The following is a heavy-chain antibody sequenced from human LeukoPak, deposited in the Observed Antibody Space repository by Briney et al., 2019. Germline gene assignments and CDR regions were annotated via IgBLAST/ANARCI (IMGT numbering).Heavy chain of an antibody. J-gene: IGHJ6*02. CDR1: GGSFSGYY. CDR3: ARHYADYDFWSGYLYGMDV. Sequence: PSETLSLTCAVYGGSFSGYYWSWIRQPPGKGLEWIGEINHSGSTNYNPSLKSRVTISVDTSKNQFSLKLSSVTAADTAVYYCARHYADYDFWSGYLYGMDVWGQGTTVTVSS. D-gene: IGHD3-3*01. CDR2: INHSGST. V-gene: IGHV4-34*01.